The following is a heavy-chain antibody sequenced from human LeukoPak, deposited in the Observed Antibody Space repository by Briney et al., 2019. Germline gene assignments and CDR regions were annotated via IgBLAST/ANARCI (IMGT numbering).Heavy chain of an antibody. D-gene: IGHD3-10*01. V-gene: IGHV4-59*01. CDR2: IYYSGST. J-gene: IGHJ3*02. CDR3: ARFGLPSFVRGVPGAFDI. Sequence: SETLSLTCTVSGGSISSYYWSWIRQPPGKGLEWIGYIYYSGSTNYNPSLKSRVTISVDTSKNQFSLKLSSVTAADTAVYYCARFGLPSFVRGVPGAFDIWGQGTMVTVSS. CDR1: GGSISSYY.